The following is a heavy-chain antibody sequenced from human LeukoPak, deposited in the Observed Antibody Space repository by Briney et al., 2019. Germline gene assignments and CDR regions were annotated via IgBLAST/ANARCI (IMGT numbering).Heavy chain of an antibody. CDR2: IYHSGST. CDR1: GGSISSSNW. CDR3: ARVALIVGATGANYYYYGMDV. Sequence: SETLSLTCAVSGGSISSSNWWSWVRQPPGKGLEWIGEIYHSGSTNYNPSLKSRVTISVDKSKNQFSLKLSSVTAADTAVYYRARVALIVGATGANYYYYGMDVWGQGTTVTVSS. D-gene: IGHD1-26*01. J-gene: IGHJ6*02. V-gene: IGHV4-4*02.